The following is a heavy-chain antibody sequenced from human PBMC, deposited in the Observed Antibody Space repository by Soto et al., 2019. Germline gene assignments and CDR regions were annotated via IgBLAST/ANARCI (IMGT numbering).Heavy chain of an antibody. CDR3: AKDRGCQGSTTLCSPYYYYGMDV. Sequence: PGGSLRLSCAASGFTFSSYGMHWVRQAPGKGLEWVAVISYDGSNKYYADSVKGRFTISRDNSKNTLYLQMNSLRAGDTAVYYCAKDRGCQGSTTLCSPYYYYGMDVWGQGTTVTVSS. CDR1: GFTFSSYG. V-gene: IGHV3-30*18. CDR2: ISYDGSNK. J-gene: IGHJ6*02. D-gene: IGHD6-13*01.